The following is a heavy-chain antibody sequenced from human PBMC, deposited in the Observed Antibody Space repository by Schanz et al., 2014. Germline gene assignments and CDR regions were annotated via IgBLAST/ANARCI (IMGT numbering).Heavy chain of an antibody. CDR3: ARGYGDSPTDF. D-gene: IGHD4-17*01. J-gene: IGHJ4*02. Sequence: QVQLVQSGAEVKKPGSSVKVSCKASGGTFSSFGINWVRQAPGQGLEWMGRIIPITGIANYAQKFQGRVTITADRSTSTAYMELSSLRSEDTAVYYCARGYGDSPTDFWGQGTLVTVSS. V-gene: IGHV1-69*04. CDR2: IIPITGIA. CDR1: GGTFSSFG.